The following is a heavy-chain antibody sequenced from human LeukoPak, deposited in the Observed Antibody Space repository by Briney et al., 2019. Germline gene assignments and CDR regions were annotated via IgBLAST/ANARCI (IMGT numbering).Heavy chain of an antibody. J-gene: IGHJ6*02. D-gene: IGHD3-10*01. V-gene: IGHV1-2*02. CDR3: ARYYGPGTYYYYYGMDV. Sequence: GASVKVSCKASGYTFTGYYMHWVRQAPGQGLEWMGWINPNSGGTNYAQKFQGRVTMTRDTSISTAYMELSRPRSDDTAVYYCARYYGPGTYYYYYGMDVWGQGTTVTVSS. CDR1: GYTFTGYY. CDR2: INPNSGGT.